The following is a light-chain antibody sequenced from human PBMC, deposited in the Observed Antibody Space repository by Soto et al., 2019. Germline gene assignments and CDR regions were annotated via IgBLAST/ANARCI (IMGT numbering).Light chain of an antibody. CDR1: QDIGNY. Sequence: DIPTTQSPSAMSASVGDRVTVPCRASQDIGNYLVWFQQKPGKVPKRLIYGASTRATGIPARFSGSGSGTEFTLTISSLQSEDFAVYYCQQYNNWPPWTFGQGTNVDI. V-gene: IGKV1-17*03. CDR2: GAS. CDR3: QQYNNWPPWT. J-gene: IGKJ1*01.